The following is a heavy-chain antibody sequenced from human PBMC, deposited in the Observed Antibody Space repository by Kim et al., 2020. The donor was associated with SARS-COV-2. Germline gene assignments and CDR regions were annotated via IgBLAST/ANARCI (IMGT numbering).Heavy chain of an antibody. D-gene: IGHD6-13*01. CDR1: GYTFTSYA. V-gene: IGHV1-3*01. Sequence: ASVKVSCKASGYTFTSYAMHWVRQAPGQRLEWMGWINAGNGNTKYSQKFQGRVTITRDTSASTAYMELSSLRSEDTAVYYCARDREAAADLDYWGQGTLVTVSS. CDR2: INAGNGNT. J-gene: IGHJ4*02. CDR3: ARDREAAADLDY.